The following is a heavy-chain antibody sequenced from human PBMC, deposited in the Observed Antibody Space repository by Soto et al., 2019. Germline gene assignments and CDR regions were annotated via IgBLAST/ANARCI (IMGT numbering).Heavy chain of an antibody. V-gene: IGHV3-30*18. CDR2: ISYDGRNK. CDR3: VKDGSSGWPYFYDMDV. D-gene: IGHD6-19*01. J-gene: IGHJ6*02. CDR1: GFTFSSYG. Sequence: QVQLVESGGGVVQPGRSLTLSCAASGFTFSSYGMHWVRQAPGKGLEWVAVISYDGRNKYYADAVKGRFTISRDNSKNTLYLQMSSLRAEDTAVYYCVKDGSSGWPYFYDMDVWGQGTTVTVSS.